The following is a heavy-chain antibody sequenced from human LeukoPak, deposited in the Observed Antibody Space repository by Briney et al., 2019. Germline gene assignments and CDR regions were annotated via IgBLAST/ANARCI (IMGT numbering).Heavy chain of an antibody. V-gene: IGHV1-2*02. CDR1: GYTFTGYY. CDR2: INPNSGGT. D-gene: IGHD6-13*01. CDR3: AIWYSSSWRGGYYFDY. Sequence: GASVKVSCKASGYTFTGYYMHWVRQAPGQGLEWMGWINPNSGGTNYAQKFQGRVTMTRDTSISTAYMELSRLRSDDTAVYYCAIWYSSSWRGGYYFDYWGQGTLVTVSS. J-gene: IGHJ4*02.